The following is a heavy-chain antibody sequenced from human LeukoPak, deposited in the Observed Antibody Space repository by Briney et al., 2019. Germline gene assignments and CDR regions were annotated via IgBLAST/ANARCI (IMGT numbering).Heavy chain of an antibody. CDR2: IKQDGSET. J-gene: IGHJ6*03. CDR3: ARFSAPRYFDWLGSYYYYYMDV. D-gene: IGHD3-9*01. V-gene: IGHV3-7*01. Sequence: PGGSLRLSCAASGFTFSNYWMNWVRQAPGKGLEWVANIKQDGSETYYVDSVKGRFTISRDNAKNSLYLQMNSLRAEDTAVYYCARFSAPRYFDWLGSYYYYYMDVWGKGTTVTVSS. CDR1: GFTFSNYW.